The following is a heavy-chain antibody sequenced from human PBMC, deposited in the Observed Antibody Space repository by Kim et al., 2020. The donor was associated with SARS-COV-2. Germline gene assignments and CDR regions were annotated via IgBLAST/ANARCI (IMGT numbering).Heavy chain of an antibody. CDR3: ASTLDYSNYNDYYYYYGMDV. J-gene: IGHJ6*02. CDR2: IIPILGIA. Sequence: SVKVSCKASGGTFSSYAISWVRQAPGQGLEWMGRIIPILGIANYAQKFQGRVTITADKSTSTAYMELSSLRSEDTAVYYCASTLDYSNYNDYYYYYGMDVWGQGTTVTVSS. D-gene: IGHD4-4*01. V-gene: IGHV1-69*04. CDR1: GGTFSSYA.